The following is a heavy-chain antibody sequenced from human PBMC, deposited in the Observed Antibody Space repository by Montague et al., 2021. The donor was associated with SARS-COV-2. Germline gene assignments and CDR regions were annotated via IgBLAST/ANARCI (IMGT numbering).Heavy chain of an antibody. CDR3: ARGCLSYFGAGSHCYGMDV. CDR1: GDYISAGGYY. J-gene: IGHJ6*02. V-gene: IGHV4-61*08. Sequence: SETLSLTCTVSGDYISAGGYYWSWIRQHPEKGLEWIGNIYYSGRTSYNPSLKSRVTMPVDTSKNQMSLKLTSVTAADTAVYYCARGCLSYFGAGSHCYGMDVWGQGTTVTVSS. CDR2: IYYSGRT. D-gene: IGHD3-10*01.